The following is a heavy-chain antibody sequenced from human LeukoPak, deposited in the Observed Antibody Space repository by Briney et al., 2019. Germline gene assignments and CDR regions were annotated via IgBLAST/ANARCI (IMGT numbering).Heavy chain of an antibody. CDR1: GFTFSTYA. CDR3: AKGGRITMVRGVMNWFDP. V-gene: IGHV3-23*01. CDR2: ISGSGGST. Sequence: PGGSLRLSCAASGFTFSTYAMSWVRQAPGKGLEWVSAISGSGGSTYYADSVKGRFTISRDNSKNTLYLQMNSLRAEDTAVYYCAKGGRITMVRGVMNWFDPWGQGTLVTVSS. D-gene: IGHD3-10*01. J-gene: IGHJ5*02.